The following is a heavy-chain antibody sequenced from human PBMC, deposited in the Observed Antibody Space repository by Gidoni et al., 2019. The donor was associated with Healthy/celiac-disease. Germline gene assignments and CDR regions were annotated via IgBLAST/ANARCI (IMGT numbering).Heavy chain of an antibody. CDR3: ARAYGDYRAFDI. D-gene: IGHD4-17*01. CDR1: GYTFTGYY. Sequence: QVQLVQSGAEVKKPGASVKVSSKASGYTFTGYYMHWVRQAPGQGLAWMGRINPNSGGTNYAQKFQGRVTMTRDTSISTAYMELSRLRSDDTAVYYCARAYGDYRAFDIWGQGTMVTVSS. V-gene: IGHV1-2*06. CDR2: INPNSGGT. J-gene: IGHJ3*02.